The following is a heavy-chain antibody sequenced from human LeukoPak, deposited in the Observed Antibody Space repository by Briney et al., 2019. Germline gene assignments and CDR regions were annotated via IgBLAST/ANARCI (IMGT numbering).Heavy chain of an antibody. CDR2: IYPRNSTT. J-gene: IGHJ5*02. D-gene: IGHD3-10*01. CDR3: ARLSDYYGSGSPDWFDP. V-gene: IGHV5-51*01. CDR1: GYDSGVSFTSHS. Sequence: GESLQISCHGSGYDSGVSFTSHSIAWVRQLPGKGLECMGIIYPRNSTTLYCPSFQGQVTISADTTIHTAYLQWSSLKASDTAMYYCARLSDYYGSGSPDWFDPWGQGTLVTVSS.